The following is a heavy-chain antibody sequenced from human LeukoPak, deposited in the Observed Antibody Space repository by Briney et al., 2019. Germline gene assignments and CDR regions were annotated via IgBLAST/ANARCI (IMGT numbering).Heavy chain of an antibody. CDR2: MYLSGTR. J-gene: IGHJ4*02. Sequence: SETLSLTCTVSGDSINSLDLWSWVRQPPGKGLEWIGEMYLSGTRHSNPSVKSRVTISIDKSKNQFFLNLSSVTAEDTAVYYCAGLVGRYSSGLYYYYFDYWGQGTLVTVSS. V-gene: IGHV4-4*02. CDR1: GDSINSLDL. D-gene: IGHD3-22*01. CDR3: AGLVGRYSSGLYYYYFDY.